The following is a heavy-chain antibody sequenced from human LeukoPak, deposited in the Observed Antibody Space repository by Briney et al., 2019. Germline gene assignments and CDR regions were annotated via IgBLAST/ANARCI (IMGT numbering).Heavy chain of an antibody. CDR2: ISDSSTTI. CDR3: ARDRGGAYDFWSGYYTGYFDY. Sequence: GGSLRLSCAASGFTFSSYNMNWVRQAPGKGLEWVSYISDSSTTIYYADSVKGRFTISRGNAKNSLYLQMNSLRAEDTAVYYCARDRGGAYDFWSGYYTGYFDYWGQGTLVPVSS. D-gene: IGHD3-3*01. CDR1: GFTFSSYN. J-gene: IGHJ4*02. V-gene: IGHV3-48*01.